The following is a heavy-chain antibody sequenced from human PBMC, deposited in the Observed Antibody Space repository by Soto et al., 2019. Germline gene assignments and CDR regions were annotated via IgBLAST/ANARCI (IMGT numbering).Heavy chain of an antibody. V-gene: IGHV1-3*01. Sequence: GASVKVSCKASGYTFTSYAMHWVRQAPGQRLEWMGWINAGNGTANYAQKFQGRVTITADESTSTAYMELSSLRSEDTAVYYCASRITGTTHLPDAFDIWGQGTMVTVSS. CDR2: INAGNGTA. J-gene: IGHJ3*02. CDR3: ASRITGTTHLPDAFDI. CDR1: GYTFTSYA. D-gene: IGHD1-20*01.